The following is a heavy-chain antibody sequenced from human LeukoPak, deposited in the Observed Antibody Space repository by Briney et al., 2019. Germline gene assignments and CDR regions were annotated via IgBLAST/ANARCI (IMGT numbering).Heavy chain of an antibody. D-gene: IGHD6-13*01. CDR3: AKDSAAVGGPTTD. Sequence: GGSLRLSCAASGFTFSSYTMSWVRQAPGKGKEWVSLISGSGGITYYADSVKGRFTISRDNSKNTLYLQMDSLRAEDTAAYYCAKDSAAVGGPTTDWGQGTLVTVSS. V-gene: IGHV3-23*01. CDR1: GFTFSSYT. CDR2: ISGSGGIT. J-gene: IGHJ4*02.